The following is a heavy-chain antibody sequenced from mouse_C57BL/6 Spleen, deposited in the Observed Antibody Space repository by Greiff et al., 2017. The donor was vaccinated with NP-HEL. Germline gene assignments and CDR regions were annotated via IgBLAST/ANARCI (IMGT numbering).Heavy chain of an antibody. CDR1: GYTFTDYY. CDR2: INPNNGGT. V-gene: IGHV1-26*01. CDR3: ARSDYGSRDY. J-gene: IGHJ2*01. Sequence: EVQLQQSGPELVKPGASVKISCKASGYTFTDYYMNWVKQSHGKSLEWIGDINPNNGGTSYNQKFKGKATLTVDKSSSTAYMELRSLTSEDSAVYYCARSDYGSRDYWGQGTTLTVSS. D-gene: IGHD1-1*01.